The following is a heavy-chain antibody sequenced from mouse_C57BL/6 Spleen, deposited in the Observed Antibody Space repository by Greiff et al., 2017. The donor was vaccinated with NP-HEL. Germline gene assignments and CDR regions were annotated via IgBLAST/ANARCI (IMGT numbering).Heavy chain of an antibody. CDR2: ISSGSSTI. CDR3: AERRYAMDY. V-gene: IGHV5-17*01. D-gene: IGHD1-2*01. Sequence: EVQRVESGGGLVKPGGSLKLSCAASGFTFSDYGMHWVRQAPEKGLEWVAYISSGSSTIYYADTVKGRFTISSDNAKNPLFLQMTSLRSEDTALYYCAERRYAMDYWGQGASVTVSS. CDR1: GFTFSDYG. J-gene: IGHJ4*01.